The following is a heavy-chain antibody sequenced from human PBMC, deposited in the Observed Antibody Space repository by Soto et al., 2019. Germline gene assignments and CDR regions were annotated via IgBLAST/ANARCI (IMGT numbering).Heavy chain of an antibody. J-gene: IGHJ4*02. CDR2: ISAYSGDT. CDR1: GYPFTGYS. D-gene: IGHD4-17*01. Sequence: QIQLVQSGAEVKKPGASVKVSCKASGYPFTGYSVGWVRQAPGQGPEWMGWISAYSGDTYYAQRFQDRLTMTTDASTSIDYMDLRSLRSDDTAVYSCARPSGSYGDYAWSLKYWGQGTLVTVSS. CDR3: ARPSGSYGDYAWSLKY. V-gene: IGHV1-18*01.